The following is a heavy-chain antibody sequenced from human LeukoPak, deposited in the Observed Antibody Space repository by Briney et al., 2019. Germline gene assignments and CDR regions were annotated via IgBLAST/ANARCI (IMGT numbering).Heavy chain of an antibody. Sequence: SETLSLTCTVSGGSVSSGSYYWSWIRQPPGKGLEWIGYIYYSGSTNYNPSLKSRVTMSVDTSQNQFSLKLSSVTAADTAVYYCARRGGSGRSFDYWVQGTLVTISS. CDR2: IYYSGST. V-gene: IGHV4-61*01. J-gene: IGHJ4*02. CDR3: ARRGGSGRSFDY. D-gene: IGHD3-10*01. CDR1: GGSVSSGSYY.